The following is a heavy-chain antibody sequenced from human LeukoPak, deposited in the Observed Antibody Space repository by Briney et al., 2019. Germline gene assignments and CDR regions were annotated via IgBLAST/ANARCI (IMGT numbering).Heavy chain of an antibody. V-gene: IGHV4-34*01. CDR2: INARGDT. CDR1: GWSFNDYY. Sequence: PSETQSLTCAVYGWSFNDYYWNWVRQPPGKGLEWLGEINARGDTNYNPSLKSRVTISVDSSKNQFSLTLTSMIAADTAIYYCARGQVPAARGYNWFDPWGQGTLVTVSS. D-gene: IGHD2-2*01. J-gene: IGHJ5*02. CDR3: ARGQVPAARGYNWFDP.